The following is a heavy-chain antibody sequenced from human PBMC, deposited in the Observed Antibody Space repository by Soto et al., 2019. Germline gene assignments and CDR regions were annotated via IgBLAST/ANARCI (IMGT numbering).Heavy chain of an antibody. CDR3: ARDPSYYGLXV. J-gene: IGHJ6*02. Sequence: ASVKVSCKASGYTFTSYYMHWVRQAPGQGLEWMGIINPSGGSTSYAQKFQGRVTITRDTSASTAYMELSSLRSEDTAVYYCARDPSYYGLXVWGQGTTVXVSS. CDR2: INPSGGST. V-gene: IGHV1-46*01. CDR1: GYTFTSYY.